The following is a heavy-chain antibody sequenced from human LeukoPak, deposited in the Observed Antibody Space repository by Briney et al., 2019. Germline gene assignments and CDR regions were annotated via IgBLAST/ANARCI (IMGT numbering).Heavy chain of an antibody. J-gene: IGHJ3*02. V-gene: IGHV1-69*04. CDR2: IIPILGIA. Sequence: ASVKVSCKASGGTFSGYAISWVRQAPGQGLEWMGRIIPILGIANYAQKFQGRVTITADKSTSTAYMELSSLRSEDTAVYYCASSAGIHDAFDIWGQGTMVTVSS. CDR1: GGTFSGYA. CDR3: ASSAGIHDAFDI. D-gene: IGHD6-19*01.